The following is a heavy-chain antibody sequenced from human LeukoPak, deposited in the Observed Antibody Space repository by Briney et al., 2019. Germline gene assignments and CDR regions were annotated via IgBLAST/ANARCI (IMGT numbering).Heavy chain of an antibody. D-gene: IGHD3-22*01. V-gene: IGHV3-23*01. CDR1: GFTFSSYA. CDR3: AKAKYYYDSSGYYSFDY. CDR2: ISGSGGST. Sequence: QAGGSLRLSCAASGFTFSSYAMSWVRQAPGKGLEWVSAISGSGGSTYYADSVKGRFTISRDNSKNTLYLQMNSLRAEDTAVYYCAKAKYYYDSSGYYSFDYWGQGTLVTVSS. J-gene: IGHJ4*02.